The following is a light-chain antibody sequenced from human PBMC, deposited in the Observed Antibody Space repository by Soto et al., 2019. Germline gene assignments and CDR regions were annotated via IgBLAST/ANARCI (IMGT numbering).Light chain of an antibody. V-gene: IGKV3-20*01. CDR3: QQYGSSSWT. J-gene: IGKJ1*01. CDR1: QSISSSY. CDR2: GAS. Sequence: IVLTQSPGTLSLSPGKRATLSCRASQSISSSYLAWYQQRPGQAPRLLIYGASSRATGIPDRVSGSGSGTEFTLTISRLEPEDFAVYYCQQYGSSSWTFGQGAKVEIK.